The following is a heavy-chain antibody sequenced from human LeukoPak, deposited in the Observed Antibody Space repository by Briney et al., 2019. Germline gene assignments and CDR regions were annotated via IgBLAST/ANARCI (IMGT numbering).Heavy chain of an antibody. Sequence: GGFLRLSCAASGFTFSSAYMSWVRQVPGKGLEWIGRVKSKSDGGTTDYAAPVKGRFIISRDDSKNTLYLQMNSLKSEDTAVYYCTTDAGYNSRWYNYWGQGILVTVSS. D-gene: IGHD6-13*01. CDR2: VKSKSDGGTT. V-gene: IGHV3-15*01. J-gene: IGHJ4*02. CDR3: TTDAGYNSRWYNY. CDR1: GFTFSSAY.